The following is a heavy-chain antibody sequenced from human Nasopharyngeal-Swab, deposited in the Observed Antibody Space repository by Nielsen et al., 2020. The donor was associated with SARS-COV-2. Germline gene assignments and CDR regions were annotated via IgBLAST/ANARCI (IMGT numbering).Heavy chain of an antibody. J-gene: IGHJ4*02. D-gene: IGHD3-22*01. V-gene: IGHV3-21*01. CDR1: GFTFSSYT. CDR2: ISSSGTYI. Sequence: GGSLRPSCAASGFTFSSYTVNWVRQAPGKGLEWVSSISSSGTYIYYADSVKGRFTISRDNSKNTLYLQMNSLRAEDTAVYYCARDSSGYYRAPFDYWGQGTLVTVSS. CDR3: ARDSSGYYRAPFDY.